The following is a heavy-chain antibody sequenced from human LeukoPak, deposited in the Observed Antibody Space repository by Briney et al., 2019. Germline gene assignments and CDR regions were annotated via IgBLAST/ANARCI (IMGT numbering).Heavy chain of an antibody. Sequence: PSETLSLTCTVSGGSISSGGYYWSWIRQHPGKGLEWIGYIYYSGSTYYNPSLKSRVTISVDTSKNQFSLKLGSVTAADTAVYYCARGDYYDSSGYYYYFDYWGQGTLVTVSS. J-gene: IGHJ4*02. CDR1: GGSISSGGYY. D-gene: IGHD3-22*01. CDR3: ARGDYYDSSGYYYYFDY. V-gene: IGHV4-31*03. CDR2: IYYSGST.